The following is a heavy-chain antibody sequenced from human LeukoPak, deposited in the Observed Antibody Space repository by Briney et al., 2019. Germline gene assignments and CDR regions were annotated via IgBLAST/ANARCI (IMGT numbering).Heavy chain of an antibody. V-gene: IGHV3-30*18. CDR2: ISIDGAKT. D-gene: IGHD2-2*01. CDR1: GFTFNNSA. CDR3: AKGEGGSSSWYDFYDYGMDV. J-gene: IGHJ6*04. Sequence: PGTSPRLSCAASGFTFNNSAMHWVRQAPGKGLEWVAVISIDGAKTYSADSVKGRFTISRDNSKKTLYLKMNTVRAEDTAVYYCAKGEGGSSSWYDFYDYGMDVWGKGTTVTVSS.